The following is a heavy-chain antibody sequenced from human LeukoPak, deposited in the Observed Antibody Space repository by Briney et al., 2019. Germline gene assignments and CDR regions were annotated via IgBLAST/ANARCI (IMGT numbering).Heavy chain of an antibody. Sequence: SVKVSCKASGYTFTSYAMNWVRQAPGQGLEWMGGIIPIFGTTNYAQKFQDRVTITADKSTSTAYMELSSLRSEDTAVYYCARVVGLTGYSSSWYSGYYYYMDVWGKGTTVTVSS. CDR1: GYTFTSYA. D-gene: IGHD6-13*01. CDR2: IIPIFGTT. CDR3: ARVVGLTGYSSSWYSGYYYYMDV. J-gene: IGHJ6*03. V-gene: IGHV1-69*06.